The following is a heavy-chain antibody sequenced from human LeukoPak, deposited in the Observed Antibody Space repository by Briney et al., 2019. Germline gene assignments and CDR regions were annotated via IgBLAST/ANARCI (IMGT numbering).Heavy chain of an antibody. CDR3: ARDLTGAVFDF. D-gene: IGHD1-26*01. J-gene: IGHJ4*02. Sequence: GGSLRLSCAASGFTFSSYWMHWVRQAPGKGLVCVSRITNDGSSTSYADSVRGRFTISRDNAKNTVYLQMNSLRAEDTAVYYCARDLTGAVFDFWGQGTLVTVSS. V-gene: IGHV3-74*01. CDR1: GFTFSSYW. CDR2: ITNDGSST.